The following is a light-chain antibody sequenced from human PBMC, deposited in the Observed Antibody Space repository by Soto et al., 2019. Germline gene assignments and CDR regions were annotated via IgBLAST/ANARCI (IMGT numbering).Light chain of an antibody. Sequence: QSALTQPVSVSGSPGQSITISCTETSSDVGSYNLVSWYQQHPGKAPKLMIYEGSKRPSGVSNRFSGSKSGNTASLTISGLQAEDEADYYCCSYVTYSGVVFGGGTKLTVL. V-gene: IGLV2-23*01. CDR1: SSDVGSYNL. CDR3: CSYVTYSGVV. CDR2: EGS. J-gene: IGLJ2*01.